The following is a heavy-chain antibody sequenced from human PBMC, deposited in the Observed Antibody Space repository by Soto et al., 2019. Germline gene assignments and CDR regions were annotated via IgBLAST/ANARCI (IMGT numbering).Heavy chain of an antibody. CDR3: ARAYYYDSSGYYYVNNCFDP. Sequence: ASVKVSCKASGYTFTSYGISWVRQAPGQGLEWMGWISAYNGNTNYAQKLQGRVTMTTDTSTSTAYMELRSLRSDDTAVYYCARAYYYDSSGYYYVNNCFDPWGQGTLVTVSS. CDR2: ISAYNGNT. D-gene: IGHD3-22*01. V-gene: IGHV1-18*01. J-gene: IGHJ5*02. CDR1: GYTFTSYG.